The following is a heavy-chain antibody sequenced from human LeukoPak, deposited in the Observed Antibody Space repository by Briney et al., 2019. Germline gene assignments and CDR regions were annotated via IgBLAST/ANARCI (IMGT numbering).Heavy chain of an antibody. D-gene: IGHD4-23*01. V-gene: IGHV4-59*01. Sequence: PSETLSLTCTVSGGSISSYYWSWIWQPPGKGLEWIGYSYYSGSTNYNPSLKSRVTISVDTSKKQFSLKLSSVTAADTAVYYCAREYGGNGIDYWGQGTLVTVSS. CDR1: GGSISSYY. J-gene: IGHJ4*02. CDR2: SYYSGST. CDR3: AREYGGNGIDY.